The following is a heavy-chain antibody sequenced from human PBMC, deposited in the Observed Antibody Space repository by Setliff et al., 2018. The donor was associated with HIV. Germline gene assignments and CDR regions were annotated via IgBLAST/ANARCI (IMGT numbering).Heavy chain of an antibody. Sequence: SETLSLTCTVSGGSFRSSRYYWGWIRQPPGKGLEWIGNIHYGGFFWYSPSLTSRVTISVDTSKNQFSLKLSSVTAADTAVYYCARPALGIGGGSRFDNWGQGTRVTVSS. CDR1: GGSFRSSRYY. CDR2: IHYGGFF. V-gene: IGHV4-39*01. D-gene: IGHD3-10*01. J-gene: IGHJ4*02. CDR3: ARPALGIGGGSRFDN.